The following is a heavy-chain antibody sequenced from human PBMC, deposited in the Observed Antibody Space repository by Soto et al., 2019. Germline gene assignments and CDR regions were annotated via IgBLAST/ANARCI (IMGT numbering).Heavy chain of an antibody. V-gene: IGHV4-31*03. CDR1: GGSISSGGYY. D-gene: IGHD3-9*01. J-gene: IGHJ4*02. CDR2: IYYSGST. Sequence: QVQLQESGPGLVKPSQTLSLTCTVSGGSISSGGYYWSWIRQHPGKGLEWIGYIYYSGSTYYNPSLKSRVTIPVDTSKNQFSLKLSSVTAADTAVYYCAREIYDILTGYYWLDYWGQGTLVTVSS. CDR3: AREIYDILTGYYWLDY.